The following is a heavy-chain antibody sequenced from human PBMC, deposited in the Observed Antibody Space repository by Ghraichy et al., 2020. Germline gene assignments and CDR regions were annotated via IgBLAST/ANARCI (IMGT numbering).Heavy chain of an antibody. CDR3: LNWSGRTSEY. J-gene: IGHJ4*02. CDR1: GFSFSSSA. CDR2: ISSDGVRT. Sequence: GGSLRLSCSASGFSFSSSAMHWVRQAPGKGLEYVSAISSDGVRTYYADFVKGRFTISRDNSKSTLYLQMSSLRDEDTALYYCLNWSGRTSEYWGRGTLVTVSS. V-gene: IGHV3-64D*06. D-gene: IGHD1-1*01.